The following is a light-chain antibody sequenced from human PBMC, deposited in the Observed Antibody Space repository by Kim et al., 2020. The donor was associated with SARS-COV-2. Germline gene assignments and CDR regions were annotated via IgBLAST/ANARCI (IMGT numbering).Light chain of an antibody. V-gene: IGKV3-15*01. Sequence: EIVMTQSPATLSVSPGERATLSCRASQSVNSNLAWYQQKPGQAPRLLIYGASTRATGFPARFSGSGSGTEFTLTITGLQSEDFAVYYCQQYNNWPLTFGGGTKVDIK. CDR3: QQYNNWPLT. CDR1: QSVNSN. J-gene: IGKJ4*01. CDR2: GAS.